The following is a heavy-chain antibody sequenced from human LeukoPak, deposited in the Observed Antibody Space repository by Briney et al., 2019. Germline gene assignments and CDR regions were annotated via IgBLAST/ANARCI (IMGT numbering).Heavy chain of an antibody. J-gene: IGHJ3*02. D-gene: IGHD5-18*01. CDR1: GFTFSSCA. V-gene: IGHV3-30*04. Sequence: PGGSLRLSCAASGFTFSSCAMHWVSQAPGKGLEWVAVISYDGNNKYYADSVKGRFIISRDNSKNTLYLQMSSLRAEDTAVYFCARDPKGGFSYGWGAFDIWGQGTMVIVSS. CDR3: ARDPKGGFSYGWGAFDI. CDR2: ISYDGNNK.